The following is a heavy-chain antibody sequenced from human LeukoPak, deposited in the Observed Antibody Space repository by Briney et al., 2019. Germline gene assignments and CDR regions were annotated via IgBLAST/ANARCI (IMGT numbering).Heavy chain of an antibody. Sequence: PSETLSLTCAVSGGSISSSNWWSWVRQPPGKGLEWIGEIYHSGSTNYNPSLKSRVTISVDKSKNQFSLKLSSVTAADTAVYYCARFEDSSGYPYFDYWGQGTLVTVSS. CDR1: GGSISSSNW. D-gene: IGHD3-22*01. CDR2: IYHSGST. J-gene: IGHJ4*02. V-gene: IGHV4-4*02. CDR3: ARFEDSSGYPYFDY.